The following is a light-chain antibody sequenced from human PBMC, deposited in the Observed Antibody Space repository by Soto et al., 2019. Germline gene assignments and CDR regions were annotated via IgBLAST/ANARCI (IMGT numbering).Light chain of an antibody. V-gene: IGKV3D-20*01. J-gene: IGKJ4*01. CDR2: GAS. Sequence: ENVLTQSPATLSLSPGERATLSCGAIHSVGRDYLALYQQKPGLAPRLLIHGASIRATGITDRFSGSGSGTDFTLIINRLEPEDFEVYFCQQYASSPLTFGGGTEVEI. CDR3: QQYASSPLT. CDR1: HSVGRDY.